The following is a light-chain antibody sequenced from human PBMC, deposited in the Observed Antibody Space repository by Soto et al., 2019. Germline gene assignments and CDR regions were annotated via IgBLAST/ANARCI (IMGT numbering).Light chain of an antibody. CDR3: QEYNNWPSIT. CDR2: GAS. V-gene: IGKV3-15*01. Sequence: EIVMTQSPATLSVSPGERATLSCRASQSVSNNLAWYQQKPGQAPRLLIYGASTRATATPARFSGSGSGTEFTLTISSLQSEDFAVYYCQEYNNWPSITFGQGTRLEIK. J-gene: IGKJ5*01. CDR1: QSVSNN.